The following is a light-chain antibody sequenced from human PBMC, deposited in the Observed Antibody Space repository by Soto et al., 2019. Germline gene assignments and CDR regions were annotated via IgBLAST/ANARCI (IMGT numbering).Light chain of an antibody. CDR3: CSYAGSYNYVV. CDR2: EVV. V-gene: IGLV2-8*01. J-gene: IGLJ2*01. Sequence: QSALTQPPSASGSPGQSVTISCTGTKNDIGVYDFVSWYQHHPGKAPRLIIYEVVQRPSGVPDRFSGSKSGNTDSLTVSGLQAADEADYYCCSYAGSYNYVVFGGGTKVTVL. CDR1: KNDIGVYDF.